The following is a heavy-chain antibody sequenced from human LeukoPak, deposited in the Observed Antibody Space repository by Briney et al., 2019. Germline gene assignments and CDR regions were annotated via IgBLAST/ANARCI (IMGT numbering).Heavy chain of an antibody. J-gene: IGHJ3*02. CDR1: GFTFSNYG. V-gene: IGHV3-30*18. CDR2: ISYDGSNK. CDR3: AKDPYDSSGYYFPGAFDI. D-gene: IGHD3-22*01. Sequence: GRSLRLSCAASGFTFSNYGMHWVRQAPGKGLEWVAVISYDGSNKYYADSVKGRFTISRDNSKNTLYLQMNSLRAEDTAVYYCAKDPYDSSGYYFPGAFDIWGQGTMVTVSS.